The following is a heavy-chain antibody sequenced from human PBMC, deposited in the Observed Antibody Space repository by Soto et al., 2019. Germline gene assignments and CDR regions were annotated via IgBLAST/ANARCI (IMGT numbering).Heavy chain of an antibody. J-gene: IGHJ4*02. CDR2: IYYSGTT. Sequence: ASETLSLTCTVSGGSIRSGDSYWSWIRQPPGKGLEWIGYIYYSGTTYYNPSLKSRVTMSLDTSKNQFSLNLSSVTAADTAVYYCARTHYSDRSGTDYWGQGTLVTVSS. CDR1: GGSIRSGDSY. V-gene: IGHV4-30-4*01. CDR3: ARTHYSDRSGTDY. D-gene: IGHD3-22*01.